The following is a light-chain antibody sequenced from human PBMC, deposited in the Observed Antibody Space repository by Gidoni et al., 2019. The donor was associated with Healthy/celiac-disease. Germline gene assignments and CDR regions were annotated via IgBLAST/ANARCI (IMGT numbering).Light chain of an antibody. J-gene: IGLJ3*02. V-gene: IGLV3-21*04. Sequence: SYVLTQPPSVSVAPGKTARITCGGNNIGSKSVHWYQQKPGQAPVLVIYYDSDRPSGIPARFSGSNSGNTATLTISRVEAGDEADYYCQVWDSSSDHPEWVFGGGTKLTVL. CDR1: NIGSKS. CDR2: YDS. CDR3: QVWDSSSDHPEWV.